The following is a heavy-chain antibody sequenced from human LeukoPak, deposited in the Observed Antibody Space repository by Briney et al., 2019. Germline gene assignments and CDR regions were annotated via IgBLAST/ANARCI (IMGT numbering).Heavy chain of an antibody. CDR2: ISSDGSNN. D-gene: IGHD6-19*01. Sequence: GGSLRLSCAASGFTFNSYAMHWVRQAPGKGLEWVAVISSDGSNNYYADSVKGRFTISRDNSKNTLYLQVNSLRAEDTAVYYCARDRYSSGWYGDFDCWGQGTLVTVSS. CDR3: ARDRYSSGWYGDFDC. V-gene: IGHV3-30-3*01. CDR1: GFTFNSYA. J-gene: IGHJ4*02.